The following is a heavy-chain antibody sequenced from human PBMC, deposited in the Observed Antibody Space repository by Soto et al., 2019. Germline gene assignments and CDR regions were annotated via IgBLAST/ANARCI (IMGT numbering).Heavy chain of an antibody. CDR3: AKGGYDYYHSLDV. V-gene: IGHV3-23*01. J-gene: IGHJ6*02. Sequence: SGGSLRLSCVGSGFTFANCAISWVRQEPGKGLEWVSGTRGSGGSPYFADSVRGRFTLSRDNSNNTLFLEMNSLRVEDTAVYYCAKGGYDYYHSLDVWGQGTTVTVSS. CDR2: TRGSGGSP. CDR1: GFTFANCA.